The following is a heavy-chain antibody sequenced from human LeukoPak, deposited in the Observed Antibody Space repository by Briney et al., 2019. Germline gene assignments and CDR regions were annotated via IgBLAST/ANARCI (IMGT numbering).Heavy chain of an antibody. CDR1: GYTCTGYG. CDR3: ARDLHPGLDYYDSSGYGGDY. CDR2: ISASNGNT. V-gene: IGHV1-18*01. J-gene: IGHJ4*02. D-gene: IGHD3-22*01. Sequence: VASVKVSCKTSGYTCTGYGMNWVRQAPGQGLEWMGWISASNGNTNYAQKLQGRVTMTTDTSTSTAYMELRSLRSDDTAVYFCARDLHPGLDYYDSSGYGGDYWGQGTLVTVSS.